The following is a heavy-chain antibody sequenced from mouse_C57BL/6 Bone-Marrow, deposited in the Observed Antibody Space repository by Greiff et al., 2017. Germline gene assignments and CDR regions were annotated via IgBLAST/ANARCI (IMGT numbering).Heavy chain of an antibody. CDR1: EYEFPSHD. V-gene: IGHV5-2*01. CDR3: ASLVLYAMDY. CDR2: INSDGGST. Sequence: EVQRVESGGGLVQPGESLKLSCESNEYEFPSHDMSWVRKTPEKRLELVAAINSDGGSTYYPDTMERRFIISRDNTKKALYLQMSSLRSEDTALXYCASLVLYAMDYWGQGTSVTVSS. J-gene: IGHJ4*01.